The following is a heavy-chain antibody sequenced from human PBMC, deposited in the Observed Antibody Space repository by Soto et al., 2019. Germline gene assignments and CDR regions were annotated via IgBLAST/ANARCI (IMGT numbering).Heavy chain of an antibody. CDR3: AKDHLTTTVTTVGY. J-gene: IGHJ4*02. CDR2: ISYHGSDK. D-gene: IGHD4-17*01. CDR1: GFTFSNYG. V-gene: IGHV3-30*18. Sequence: QVQLVECGGGVVQPGRSLRLSCAASGFTFSNYGMHWVRQAPGKGLEWVAVISYHGSDKYYADSVKGRFTISRDNSKNTLYLQMDSLRAEDTAVYYCAKDHLTTTVTTVGYWAQGTLVTVSS.